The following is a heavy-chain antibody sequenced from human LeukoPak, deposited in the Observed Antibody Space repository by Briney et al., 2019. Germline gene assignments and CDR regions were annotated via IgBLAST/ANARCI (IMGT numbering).Heavy chain of an antibody. V-gene: IGHV1-69*04. Sequence: SVKVSCKASGGTFSSYAIGWVRQAPGQGLEWMGRIIPILGIANYAQKFQGRVTITADKSTSTAYMELSSLRSEDTAVYYCARGGDILTGGNYDYWGQGTLVTVSS. CDR3: ARGGDILTGGNYDY. CDR1: GGTFSSYA. J-gene: IGHJ4*02. CDR2: IIPILGIA. D-gene: IGHD3-9*01.